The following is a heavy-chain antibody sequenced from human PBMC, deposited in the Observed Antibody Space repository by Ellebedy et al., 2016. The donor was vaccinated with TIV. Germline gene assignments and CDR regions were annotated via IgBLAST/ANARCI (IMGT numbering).Heavy chain of an antibody. D-gene: IGHD4-23*01. CDR3: ARVGNYYGGNPSYNFDY. V-gene: IGHV1-69*10. CDR1: GGTFSSYG. Sequence: AASVKVSCKASGGTFSSYGISWARQAPGQGLEWMGGIIPILGKANYAQKFQGRVTITADESTYTAYMELSSLRSEDTAVYYCARVGNYYGGNPSYNFDYWGQGTLVTVSS. CDR2: IIPILGKA. J-gene: IGHJ4*02.